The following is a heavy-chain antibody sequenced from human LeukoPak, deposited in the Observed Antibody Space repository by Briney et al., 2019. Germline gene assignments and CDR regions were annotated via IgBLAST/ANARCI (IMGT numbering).Heavy chain of an antibody. CDR1: GYTFTSYY. V-gene: IGHV1-2*02. J-gene: IGHJ4*02. D-gene: IGHD3-22*01. CDR2: INPNSGGT. Sequence: ASVKVSCKASGYTFTSYYMHWVRQAPGQGLEWMGWINPNSGGTNYAQKFQGRVTMTRDTSISTAYMELSRLRSDDTAVYYCATELLYYYDSSGRPDNDYWGQGTLVTVSS. CDR3: ATELLYYYDSSGRPDNDY.